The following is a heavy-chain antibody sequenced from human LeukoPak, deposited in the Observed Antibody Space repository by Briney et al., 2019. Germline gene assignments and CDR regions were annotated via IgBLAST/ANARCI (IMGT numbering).Heavy chain of an antibody. J-gene: IGHJ5*02. CDR1: GFTFSSYG. V-gene: IGHV3-33*06. CDR2: IWYDGSNK. D-gene: IGHD6-13*01. CDR3: AKDSSSSWYESTWFDP. Sequence: PGGSLRLSCAASGFTFSSYGMHWVRQAPGKGLEWVAVIWYDGSNKYYADSVKGRFTISRDNSKNTLYLQMNSLRAEDTAVYYCAKDSSSSWYESTWFDPWGQGTLVTVSS.